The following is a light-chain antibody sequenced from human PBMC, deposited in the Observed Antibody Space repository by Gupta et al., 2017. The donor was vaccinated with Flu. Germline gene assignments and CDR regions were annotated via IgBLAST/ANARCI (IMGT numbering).Light chain of an antibody. J-gene: IGLJ1*01. CDR3: GTWDTSLNTYV. Sequence: QSLLTQPPSVSAAPGQEVTISCSGSKSDIGDNDVSWYQQLPGTAPKLLIYEDRNRPSGIPDRFSGSRSGTSATLGITGLQTGDEADYYCGTWDTSLNTYVFGSGTKVTVL. CDR2: EDR. CDR1: KSDIGDND. V-gene: IGLV1-51*02.